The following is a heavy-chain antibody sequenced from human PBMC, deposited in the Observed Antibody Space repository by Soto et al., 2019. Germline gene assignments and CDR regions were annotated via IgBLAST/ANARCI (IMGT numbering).Heavy chain of an antibody. CDR3: ARDPGYSGYDAPSPNYYYYGMDV. D-gene: IGHD5-12*01. CDR1: GGTFSSYA. J-gene: IGHJ6*02. V-gene: IGHV1-69*13. CDR2: IIPIFGTA. Sequence: ASVKVSCKASGGTFSSYAISWVRQAPGQGLEWMGGIIPIFGTANYAQKFQGRVTITADESTSTAYMELSSLRSEDTAVYYCARDPGYSGYDAPSPNYYYYGMDVWGQGTTVTVSS.